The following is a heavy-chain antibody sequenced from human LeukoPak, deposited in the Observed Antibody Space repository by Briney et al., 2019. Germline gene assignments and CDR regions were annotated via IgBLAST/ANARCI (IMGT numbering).Heavy chain of an antibody. V-gene: IGHV1-18*01. Sequence: ASVKVSCKASGYTFTSSGVSWVRQAPGQGLEWMGWISAYNGNTNYAQKLQGRVTMTTDTSTSTAYMELRSLRSDDTAVYYCARASDYYDSSGYYGDAFDIWGQGTMVTVSS. CDR1: GYTFTSSG. CDR2: ISAYNGNT. J-gene: IGHJ3*02. CDR3: ARASDYYDSSGYYGDAFDI. D-gene: IGHD3-22*01.